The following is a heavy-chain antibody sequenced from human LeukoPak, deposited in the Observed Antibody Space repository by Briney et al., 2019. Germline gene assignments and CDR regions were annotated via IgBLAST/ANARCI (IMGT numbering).Heavy chain of an antibody. J-gene: IGHJ4*02. CDR3: ARTQPGYYFDY. V-gene: IGHV4-61*02. CDR2: IYTSGST. Sequence: PSETLSLTCTVSGGSISSGSYYWSWIRQPAGKGLEWIGRIYTSGSTNYNPSLKSRVTISVDTSKNQFSLKLSSVTAADTAVYYCARTQPGYYFDYWGQGTLVTVSS. CDR1: GGSISSGSYY. D-gene: IGHD2-2*01.